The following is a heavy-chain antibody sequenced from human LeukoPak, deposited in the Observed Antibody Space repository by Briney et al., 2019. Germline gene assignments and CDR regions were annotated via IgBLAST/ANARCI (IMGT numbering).Heavy chain of an antibody. D-gene: IGHD5-18*01. CDR1: GGSISSSSYY. CDR3: ARHLYSYGYGWFDP. Sequence: SETLSLTCTVSGGSISSSSYYWGWIRQPPGKGLEWTGSIYYSGSTYYNPSLKSRVTISVDTSKNQFSLKLSSVTAADTAVYYCARHLYSYGYGWFDPWGQGTLVTVSS. J-gene: IGHJ5*02. V-gene: IGHV4-39*01. CDR2: IYYSGST.